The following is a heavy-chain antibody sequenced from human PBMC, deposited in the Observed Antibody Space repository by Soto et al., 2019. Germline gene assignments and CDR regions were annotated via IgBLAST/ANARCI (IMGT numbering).Heavy chain of an antibody. Sequence: QVQLQESGPGLVKPSQTLSLTCTVSGGSISSSDSHWSWIRQPPGRGLEWIGYISYSGSTSYNPSLKSRLTMSLDTSKNQFSLKLNSVTAADTAVYYCVRVVTGTGCYDFWGQGTLVTVSS. CDR2: ISYSGST. CDR1: GGSISSSDSH. V-gene: IGHV4-30-4*01. J-gene: IGHJ4*02. D-gene: IGHD2-2*01. CDR3: VRVVTGTGCYDF.